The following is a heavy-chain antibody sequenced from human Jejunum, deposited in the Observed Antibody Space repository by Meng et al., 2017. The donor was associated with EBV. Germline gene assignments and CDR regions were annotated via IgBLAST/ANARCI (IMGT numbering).Heavy chain of an antibody. Sequence: QGEVGLSGAEGRRPGAAVNVSCQGSGSTFTSYDISWVRQGNGQGLEWMGWMNPNSGNTGYAQKFQGRVTMTRNTSISKAYMELSSMRSEATAVYYCARGASYGAALPWGQGTLVTVSS. CDR1: GSTFTSYD. D-gene: IGHD4/OR15-4a*01. CDR3: ARGASYGAALP. V-gene: IGHV1-8*01. J-gene: IGHJ5*02. CDR2: MNPNSGNT.